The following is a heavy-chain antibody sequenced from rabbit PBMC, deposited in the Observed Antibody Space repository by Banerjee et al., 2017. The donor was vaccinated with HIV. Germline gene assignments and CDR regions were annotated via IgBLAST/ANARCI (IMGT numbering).Heavy chain of an antibody. J-gene: IGHJ4*01. D-gene: IGHD1-1*01. CDR3: ARGPVVGGGYGNL. CDR2: IYAGSSGNT. V-gene: IGHV1S40*01. Sequence: QSLEESGGDLVKPGASLTLTCTASGFSLSSRYWICWVRQAPGKGLEWIACIYAGSSGNTYYANWAKGRFTISKTSSTTVTLQMTSLTAADTATYFCARGPVVGGGYGNLWGQGTLVTVS. CDR1: GFSLSSRYW.